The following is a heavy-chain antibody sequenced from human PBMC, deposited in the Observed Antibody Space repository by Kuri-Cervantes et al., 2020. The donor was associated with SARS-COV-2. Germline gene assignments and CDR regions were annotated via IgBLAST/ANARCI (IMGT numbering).Heavy chain of an antibody. D-gene: IGHD1-26*01. Sequence: GESLKISCAASGFTFSSYGMHWVRQAPGKGLEWVAVISYDGSNKYYADSVKGRFTISRGNSKNTLYLQMNSLRAEDTAVYYCAKEAIVGAYYFDYWGQGTLVTVSS. V-gene: IGHV3-30*18. CDR1: GFTFSSYG. CDR3: AKEAIVGAYYFDY. CDR2: ISYDGSNK. J-gene: IGHJ4*02.